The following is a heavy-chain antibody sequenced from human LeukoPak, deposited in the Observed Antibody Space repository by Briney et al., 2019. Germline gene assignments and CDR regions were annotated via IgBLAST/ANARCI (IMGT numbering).Heavy chain of an antibody. J-gene: IGHJ4*02. CDR3: ARDPDCGGDCYYYY. D-gene: IGHD2-21*02. Sequence: SETLSLTCAVSRGSISTSDWWSWVRQPPGKGLEWIGEVYHSGSTYYNPSLKSRVTISVDTSKNQFSLKLSSVTAADTAVYYCARDPDCGGDCYYYYWGQGTLVTVSS. CDR1: RGSISTSDW. CDR2: VYHSGST. V-gene: IGHV4-4*02.